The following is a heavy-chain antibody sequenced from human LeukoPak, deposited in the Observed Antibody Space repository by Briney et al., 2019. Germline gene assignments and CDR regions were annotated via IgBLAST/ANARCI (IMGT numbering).Heavy chain of an antibody. V-gene: IGHV4-4*07. Sequence: PSETLSLTCTVSGGSISSYYWSWIRQPAGKGLEWIGRIYTTGSTNYNPSLKSRVTMSADTSKNQFSLKLSSVTAADTAVYFCARVGGWEPKLHGVTFDYLGQGALVTVSS. CDR2: IYTTGST. J-gene: IGHJ4*02. CDR1: GGSISSYY. D-gene: IGHD1-26*01. CDR3: ARVGGWEPKLHGVTFDY.